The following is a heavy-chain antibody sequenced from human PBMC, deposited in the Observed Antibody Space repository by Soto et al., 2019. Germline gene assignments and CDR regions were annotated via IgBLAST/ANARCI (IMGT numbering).Heavy chain of an antibody. J-gene: IGHJ6*03. CDR3: ARHIVATARGTYYYYMDV. CDR2: IYWDDDK. D-gene: IGHD5-12*01. Sequence: QITLKESGPTLVKPTQTLTLTCTFSGFSLSTSGVGVGWIRQPPGKALEWLALIYWDDDKRYSPSLKSRLTITKDTSKNQVVLTMTNMDPVDTATYYCARHIVATARGTYYYYMDVWGKGTTVTVSS. V-gene: IGHV2-5*02. CDR1: GFSLSTSGVG.